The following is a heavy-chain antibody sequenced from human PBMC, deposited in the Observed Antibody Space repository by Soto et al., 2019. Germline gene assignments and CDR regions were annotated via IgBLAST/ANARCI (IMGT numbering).Heavy chain of an antibody. J-gene: IGHJ4*02. V-gene: IGHV4-59*01. CDR3: ARETYGDYGHLDY. D-gene: IGHD4-17*01. Sequence: QVQLQESGPGLVKPSETLSLTCTVSGGSISGYYWSWMRQPPGKGLEWIGLLYYSGSTTYNPSLKSRVTISVDTSKNQVSLKLSSVTAADTAVYYCARETYGDYGHLDYWGKGILVTVSS. CDR2: LYYSGST. CDR1: GGSISGYY.